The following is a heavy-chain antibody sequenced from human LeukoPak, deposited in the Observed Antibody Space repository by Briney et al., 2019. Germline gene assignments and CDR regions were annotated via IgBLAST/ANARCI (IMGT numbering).Heavy chain of an antibody. Sequence: SATLSLTCTVSGVSITNTISYWAWMRQSPGQGLEWIGSIYFNGGSTYYNPSLKTRATLLLDTSRNQLSLNLRSVTAADTGVYYCARPMYNSWDRFDPWGQGTQVTVSS. D-gene: IGHD2/OR15-2a*01. J-gene: IGHJ5*02. CDR2: IYFNGGST. CDR1: GVSITNTISY. CDR3: ARPMYNSWDRFDP. V-gene: IGHV4-39*01.